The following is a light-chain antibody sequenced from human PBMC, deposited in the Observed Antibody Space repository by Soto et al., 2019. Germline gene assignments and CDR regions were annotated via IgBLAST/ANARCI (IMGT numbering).Light chain of an antibody. V-gene: IGKV3-11*01. CDR2: DAS. J-gene: IGKJ5*01. CDR3: RQRDNWPPT. Sequence: EIVLTQSPATLSLSPGERATLACRASQSVSSHLAWYQQKPGQAPRLLIYDASTRATGIPARFSGSGSGTDFTLTISSLEPEDFAVYYCRQRDNWPPTFGQGTRLEIK. CDR1: QSVSSH.